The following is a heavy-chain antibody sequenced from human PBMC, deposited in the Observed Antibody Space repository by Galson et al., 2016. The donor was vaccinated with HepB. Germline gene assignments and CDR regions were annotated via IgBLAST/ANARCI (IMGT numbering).Heavy chain of an antibody. CDR2: ISSDGSST. J-gene: IGHJ4*02. CDR3: AREIFPSFSPVGY. Sequence: SLRLSCAASGFTFSNYAIHWVRQAPGKGLEWLSLISSDGSSTYYADSVKGRFAISRDISNNTAYLQMNSLRAEDTALYYCAREIFPSFSPVGYWGQGTLVTVSS. V-gene: IGHV3-30*09. D-gene: IGHD2-21*01. CDR1: GFTFSNYA.